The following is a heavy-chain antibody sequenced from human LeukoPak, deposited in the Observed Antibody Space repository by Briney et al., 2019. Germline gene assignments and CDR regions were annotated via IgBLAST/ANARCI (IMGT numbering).Heavy chain of an antibody. D-gene: IGHD1-26*01. J-gene: IGHJ3*02. V-gene: IGHV4-59*01. CDR2: IYYSGST. CDR1: GGSISSYY. CDR3: ARSGVGATGAFDI. Sequence: SETLSLTCTVSGGSISSYYWSWIRQPSGKGLEWIGYIYYSGSTNYNPSLKSRVTISVDTSKNQFSLKLSSVTAADTAVYYCARSGVGATGAFDIWGQGTMVTVSS.